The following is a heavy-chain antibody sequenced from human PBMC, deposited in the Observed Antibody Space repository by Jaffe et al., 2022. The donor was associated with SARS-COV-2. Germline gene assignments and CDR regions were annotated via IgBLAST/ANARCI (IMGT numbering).Heavy chain of an antibody. CDR2: ISWNSGSI. CDR1: GFTFFDHA. J-gene: IGHJ4*02. V-gene: IGHV3-9*01. CDR3: ARDKAAAGPGSLDH. D-gene: IGHD6-25*01. Sequence: EVELVESGGGLVEPGRSLRLSCAASGFTFFDHAMHWVRHTPGKGLEWVAGISWNSGSIDYAASVKGRFTISRDNGKNSLYLQMNSLTTEDTALYYCARDKAAAGPGSLDHWGQGTLVTVSS.